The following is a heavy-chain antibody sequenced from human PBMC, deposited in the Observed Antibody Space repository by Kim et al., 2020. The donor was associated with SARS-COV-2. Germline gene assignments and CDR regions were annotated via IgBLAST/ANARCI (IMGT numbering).Heavy chain of an antibody. CDR1: GYTFTSYG. J-gene: IGHJ1*01. D-gene: IGHD6-19*01. V-gene: IGHV1-18*01. CDR3: AREEVSSGWYGEYFQH. Sequence: ASVKVSCKASGYTFTSYGISWVRQAPGQGLEWMGWISAYNGNTNYAQKLQGRVTMTTDTSTSTAYMELRSLRSDDTAVYYCAREEVSSGWYGEYFQHWGQGTLVTVSS. CDR2: ISAYNGNT.